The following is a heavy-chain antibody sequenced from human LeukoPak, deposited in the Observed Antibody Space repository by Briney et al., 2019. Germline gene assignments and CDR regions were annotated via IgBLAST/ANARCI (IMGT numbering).Heavy chain of an antibody. Sequence: PSETLSLTCTVSGGSISSYYWSWIRQPPGKGLGWIGYIYYSGSTNYNPSLKSRVTISVDTSKNQFSLKLSSVTAADTAVYYCARSYWGERGVTPYYYYYYMDVWGKGTTVTVSS. D-gene: IGHD3-10*01. V-gene: IGHV4-59*08. CDR1: GGSISSYY. J-gene: IGHJ6*03. CDR2: IYYSGST. CDR3: ARSYWGERGVTPYYYYYYMDV.